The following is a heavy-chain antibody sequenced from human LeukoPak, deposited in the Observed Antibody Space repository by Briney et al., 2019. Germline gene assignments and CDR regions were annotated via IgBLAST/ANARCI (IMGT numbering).Heavy chain of an antibody. V-gene: IGHV4-59*11. Sequence: PSETLSLTCTVSGGSISSHYWSWIRQPPGKGLEWIGYIYYSGSTNYNPSLKSRVTISVDTSKNQFSLKLSSVTAADTAVYYCARRRDCTNGVCAHVAGFDPWGQGTLVTVSS. J-gene: IGHJ5*02. CDR3: ARRRDCTNGVCAHVAGFDP. D-gene: IGHD2-8*01. CDR1: GGSISSHY. CDR2: IYYSGST.